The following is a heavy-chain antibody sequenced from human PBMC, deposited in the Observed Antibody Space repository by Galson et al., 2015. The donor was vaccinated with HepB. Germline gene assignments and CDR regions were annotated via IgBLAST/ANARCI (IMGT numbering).Heavy chain of an antibody. Sequence: PALVKPTQTLTLTCTFSGFSLSTSGVGVGWIRQPPGKALEWLALLYWDDDKRYSPSLKSRLTITKDTSKNQVVLTMTNMDPVDTATYYCAHRRCSSTGCLDAFDIWGQGTMVTVSS. D-gene: IGHD2-2*01. CDR3: AHRRCSSTGCLDAFDI. V-gene: IGHV2-5*02. J-gene: IGHJ3*02. CDR2: LYWDDDK. CDR1: GFSLSTSGVG.